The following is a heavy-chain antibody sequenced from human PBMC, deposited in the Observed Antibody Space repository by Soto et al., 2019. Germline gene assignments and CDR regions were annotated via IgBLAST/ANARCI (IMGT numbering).Heavy chain of an antibody. CDR2: IYSGGNT. J-gene: IGHJ4*02. D-gene: IGHD3-10*01. CDR1: GFTVSSDF. Sequence: EVHLVESGGGLVQPGGSQRLSCVASGFTVSSDFLGWVRQAPGKGLEWVSVIYSGGNTYYADSVKGRFTISRDKSKNTLYLQMNILRAEDTAVYYCARVAGGDYFDYWGQGTLVTVSS. V-gene: IGHV3-66*01. CDR3: ARVAGGDYFDY.